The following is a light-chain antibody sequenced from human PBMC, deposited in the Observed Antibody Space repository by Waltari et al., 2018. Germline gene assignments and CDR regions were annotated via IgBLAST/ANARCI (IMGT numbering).Light chain of an antibody. CDR1: TRHIVAFTY. J-gene: IGLJ2*01. V-gene: IGLV2-8*01. CDR3: SSYAGSNGVL. Sequence: QSALTQPPSSSGSPGQSVPISLTGTTRHIVAFTYLSWYQQPPGKAPKLLIYEVIKRPAGVPPRFSGSKSGNTASLTVSELQAEDEADYYCSSYAGSNGVLFGGGTKVTVL. CDR2: EVI.